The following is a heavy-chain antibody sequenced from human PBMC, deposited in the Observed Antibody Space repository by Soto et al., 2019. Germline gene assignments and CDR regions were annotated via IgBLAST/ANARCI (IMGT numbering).Heavy chain of an antibody. Sequence: QVQLVQSGAEVKKPGASVKVSCKASGYAYTNFGISWVRQAPGQGLEWMGWISAYNGNTNYAQNFQGRVTMTTDTATSSAYMELRSLRSDDTAVYYCARGRTPIDYWGQGTLVTVSS. J-gene: IGHJ4*02. V-gene: IGHV1-18*01. CDR3: ARGRTPIDY. CDR2: ISAYNGNT. CDR1: GYAYTNFG. D-gene: IGHD2-15*01.